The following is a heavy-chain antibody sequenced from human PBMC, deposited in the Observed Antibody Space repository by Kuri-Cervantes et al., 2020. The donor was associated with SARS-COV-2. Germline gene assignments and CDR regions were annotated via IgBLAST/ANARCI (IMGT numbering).Heavy chain of an antibody. D-gene: IGHD2-2*01. V-gene: IGHV1-2*02. CDR2: INPNSGGT. Sequence: ASVKVSCKASGYTFTGYYMHWVRQAPGQGLEWMGWINPNSGGTNYAQKFQGRATMTRDTSISTAYMELSRLRSDDTAVYYCASCSSTSCSRRYYYYYYMDVWGKGTTVTVSS. CDR1: GYTFTGYY. J-gene: IGHJ6*03. CDR3: ASCSSTSCSRRYYYYYYMDV.